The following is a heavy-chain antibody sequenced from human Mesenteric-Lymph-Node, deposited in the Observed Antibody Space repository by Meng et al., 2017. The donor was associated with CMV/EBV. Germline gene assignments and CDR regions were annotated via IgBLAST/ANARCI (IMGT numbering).Heavy chain of an antibody. CDR3: ARLAAAAS. Sequence: GESLKISYAASGFTFSSYSMNWVRQAPGKGLEWVSSISSSSSYIYYADSVKGRFTISRDNAKNSLYLQMNSLRAEDTAVYYCARLAAAASWGQGTLVTVSS. D-gene: IGHD6-13*01. V-gene: IGHV3-21*01. J-gene: IGHJ4*02. CDR2: ISSSSSYI. CDR1: GFTFSSYS.